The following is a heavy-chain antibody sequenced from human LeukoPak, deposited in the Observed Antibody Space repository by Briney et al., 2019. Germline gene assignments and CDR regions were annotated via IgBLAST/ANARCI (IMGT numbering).Heavy chain of an antibody. CDR3: ARQFPYCGGDCSSFDY. CDR2: ISTSGSII. V-gene: IGHV3-11*04. J-gene: IGHJ4*02. D-gene: IGHD2-21*02. CDR1: GFTFSDYY. Sequence: GGSLRLSCAASGFTFSDYYVNWVRQAPGKGLEWISYISTSGSIIYYADSVKGRFTISRDNAKNSLYLQMNSLRAEDTAVYYCARQFPYCGGDCSSFDYWGQGTLVTVSS.